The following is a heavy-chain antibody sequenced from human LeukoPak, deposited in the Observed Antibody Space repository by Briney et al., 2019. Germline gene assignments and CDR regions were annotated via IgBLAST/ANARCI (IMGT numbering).Heavy chain of an antibody. CDR1: GGTFSSYA. CDR2: IIPILGIA. Sequence: SVKVSCKASGGTFSSYAISWVRQAPGQGLEWMGRIIPILGIANYAQKFQGRVTITADKSTSTAYMELSSLRSEDTAVYYCARFGEYSSSSYDYWGQGTLVTVSS. D-gene: IGHD6-6*01. CDR3: ARFGEYSSSSYDY. V-gene: IGHV1-69*04. J-gene: IGHJ4*02.